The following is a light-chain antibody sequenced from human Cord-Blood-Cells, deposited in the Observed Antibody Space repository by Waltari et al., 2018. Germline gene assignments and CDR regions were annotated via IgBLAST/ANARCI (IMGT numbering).Light chain of an antibody. CDR3: MQALQTPWT. CDR2: LGS. J-gene: IGKJ1*01. Sequence: DIVVTQSPLSLPVTPGEPASISCRSSQSLLHSNGYNYLDWYLQKPGQSPQLLIYLGSNRASGVPDRFSGSGSGTDFTLKISRVEAEDVGVYYCMQALQTPWTFDQGTKVEIK. V-gene: IGKV2-28*01. CDR1: QSLLHSNGYNY.